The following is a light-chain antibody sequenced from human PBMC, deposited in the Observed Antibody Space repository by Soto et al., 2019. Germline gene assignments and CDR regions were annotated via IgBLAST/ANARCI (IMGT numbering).Light chain of an antibody. CDR2: EVS. CDR3: NSYISSRRTL. CDR1: SSDVGDYDY. Sequence: QSAGTQPASLSGSPGQSITISCTGTSSDVGDYDYVSWYQQHPGKAPKLFIDEVSDRPSGVSNRFSGSKSANTASLTISGLQAEDEADYFCNSYISSRRTLCGTGPKSTVL. J-gene: IGLJ1*01. V-gene: IGLV2-14*01.